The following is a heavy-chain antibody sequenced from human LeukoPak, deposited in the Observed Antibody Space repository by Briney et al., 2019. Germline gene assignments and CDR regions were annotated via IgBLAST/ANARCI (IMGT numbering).Heavy chain of an antibody. CDR3: AGHDYYGSGTYR. D-gene: IGHD3-10*01. J-gene: IGHJ5*02. CDR2: IYNRGDT. V-gene: IGHV4-59*08. Sequence: PSETLSLTCTVSGGSSSGYYWSRIRQPPGKGLEWIGYIYNRGDTNYNPSLKSRVTMSVDTSKNQFSLKLTSVTAADTAVYYCAGHDYYGSGTYRWGPGTLVTVSS. CDR1: GGSSSGYY.